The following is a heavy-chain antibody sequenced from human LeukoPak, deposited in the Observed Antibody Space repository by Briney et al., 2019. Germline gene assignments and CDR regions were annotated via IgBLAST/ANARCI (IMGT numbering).Heavy chain of an antibody. CDR2: ISYDGSNK. J-gene: IGHJ4*02. CDR3: ARESNSGSGSDYFDY. CDR1: GFTFSSYA. D-gene: IGHD3-10*01. V-gene: IGHV3-30*04. Sequence: GRSLRLSCAASGFTFSSYAMHWVRQAPGKGLEWVAVISYDGSNKYYADSVKGRFTISRDNSKNTLYLQMNSLRAEDTAVYYCARESNSGSGSDYFDYWGQGTLVTVSS.